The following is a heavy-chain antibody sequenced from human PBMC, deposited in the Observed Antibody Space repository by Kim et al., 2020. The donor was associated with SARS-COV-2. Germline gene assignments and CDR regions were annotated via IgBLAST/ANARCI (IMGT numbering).Heavy chain of an antibody. D-gene: IGHD2-15*01. CDR1: GFTFTSSA. V-gene: IGHV1-58*01. J-gene: IGHJ4*02. CDR3: AAVCSGGSCYPYYFDY. CDR2: IVVGSGNT. Sequence: SVKVSCKASGFTFTSSAVQWVRQARGQRLEWIGWIVVGSGNTNYAQKFQERVTITRDMSTSTAYMELSSLRSEDTAVYYCAAVCSGGSCYPYYFDYRGQGTLVTVSS.